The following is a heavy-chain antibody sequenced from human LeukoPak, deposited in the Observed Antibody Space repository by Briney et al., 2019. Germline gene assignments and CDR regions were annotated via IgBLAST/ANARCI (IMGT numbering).Heavy chain of an antibody. J-gene: IGHJ2*01. CDR3: ARYYDSSGYPGYWYFVL. Sequence: ASVKVSCTASRYTFTSYGISWVRQAPGQGLERMGWISAYNGNTNYAQKLQGRVTMTTDTSTSTAYMELRSLRSDDTAVYYCARYYDSSGYPGYWYFVLWGRGTLVTVSS. V-gene: IGHV1-18*01. D-gene: IGHD3-22*01. CDR1: RYTFTSYG. CDR2: ISAYNGNT.